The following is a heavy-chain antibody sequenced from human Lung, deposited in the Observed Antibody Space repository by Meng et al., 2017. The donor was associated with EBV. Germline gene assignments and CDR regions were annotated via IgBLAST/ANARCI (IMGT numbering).Heavy chain of an antibody. V-gene: IGHV4-4*03. CDR2: IYHSGST. CDR3: ARKAVLLWFGDTGGYFDY. CDR1: GGSISSSNW. D-gene: IGHD3-10*01. Sequence: RQGSGPGLVKPLGTLSLPCAGSGGSISSSNWWGWVRQPPGKGLEWIGEIYHSGSTNYNPSLKSRVTISVDKSKNQFSLKLSSVTAADTAVYYCARKAVLLWFGDTGGYFDYWGQGTLVTVSS. J-gene: IGHJ4*02.